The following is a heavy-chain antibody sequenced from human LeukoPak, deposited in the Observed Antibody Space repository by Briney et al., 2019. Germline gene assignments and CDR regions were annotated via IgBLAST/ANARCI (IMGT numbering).Heavy chain of an antibody. J-gene: IGHJ4*02. CDR1: GYSISNGYY. CDR2: IYHRGST. V-gene: IGHV4-38-2*02. CDR3: ARDQNNWGWDY. D-gene: IGHD7-27*01. Sequence: PSETLSLTCTVSGYSISNGYYWGWIRQPPGKGLEWVGSIYHRGSTYYNPSLRSRVTISLDRSKKKFSLKLTSVTAADTAVYYCARDQNNWGWDYWGQGTLVTVSS.